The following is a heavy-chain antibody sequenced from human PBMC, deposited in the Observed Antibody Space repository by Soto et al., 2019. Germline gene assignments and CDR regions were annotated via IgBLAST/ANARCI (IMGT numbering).Heavy chain of an antibody. D-gene: IGHD2-15*01. CDR2: IYYSGST. CDR3: ARDVGYCSGGSCYEGQAFDI. Sequence: SETLSLTCTASGGSISSGGYYWSWIRQHPGKGLEWIGYIYYSGSTYYNPSLKSRVTISVDTSKNQFSLKLSSVTAADTAVYYCARDVGYCSGGSCYEGQAFDIWGQGTMVTVSS. J-gene: IGHJ3*02. V-gene: IGHV4-31*03. CDR1: GGSISSGGYY.